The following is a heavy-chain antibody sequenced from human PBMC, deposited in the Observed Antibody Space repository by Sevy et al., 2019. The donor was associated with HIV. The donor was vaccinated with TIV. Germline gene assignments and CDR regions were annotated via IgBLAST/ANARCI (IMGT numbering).Heavy chain of an antibody. V-gene: IGHV3-21*04. D-gene: IGHD3-3*01. J-gene: IGHJ4*02. CDR3: ARDFTIFGVVSGIDY. CDR2: ISDDSRYI. Sequence: GGSLRLSCAASGFNFRTYSMNWVHQAPGKDLEWLSSISDDSRYIYYSDSVKGRFTISRANAKNLLFLQMNNLRVEDTAIYYCARDFTIFGVVSGIDYWGQGNLVTVSS. CDR1: GFNFRTYS.